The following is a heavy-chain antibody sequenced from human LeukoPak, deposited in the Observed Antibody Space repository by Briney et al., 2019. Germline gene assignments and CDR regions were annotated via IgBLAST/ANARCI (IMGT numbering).Heavy chain of an antibody. J-gene: IGHJ4*02. CDR2: INPDSGDT. V-gene: IGHV1-2*02. CDR3: ARDRGYGYGNYSDD. D-gene: IGHD5-18*01. CDR1: VYTFIVDY. Sequence: ASVTLSFTASVYTFIVDYMHWMRQAPGQGLGWMGWINPDSGDTKYAQKFQGRVTMTRDTSISTAYMDLGRLTSDDTAVYYCARDRGYGYGNYSDDWGQGTLVTVSS.